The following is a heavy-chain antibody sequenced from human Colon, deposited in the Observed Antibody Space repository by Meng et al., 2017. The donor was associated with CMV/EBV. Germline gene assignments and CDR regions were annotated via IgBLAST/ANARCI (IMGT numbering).Heavy chain of an antibody. V-gene: IGHV4-4*02. Sequence: VQLQESGPRLVTPSGTLSLTCAVSGISVSNDYWWTWVRQAPGKGLEWFGEVSQDGRTNSNPSLKSRLSMSVDKSKNQFSLNLRSVTAADTASYFCASSSGWWRIDYWGHGTLVTVSS. D-gene: IGHD6-19*01. J-gene: IGHJ4*01. CDR1: GISVSNDYW. CDR3: ASSSGWWRIDY. CDR2: VSQDGRT.